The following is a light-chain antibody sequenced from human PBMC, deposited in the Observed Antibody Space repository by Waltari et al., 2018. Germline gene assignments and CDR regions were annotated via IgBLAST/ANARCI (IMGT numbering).Light chain of an antibody. Sequence: QSALTQPASVSGSPGQSITIPCTGTSSDVGGYNYVYRYQQHPGKAPQLMIYDVSKRPSGVSNRFSGSKSGNTASLTISGLQAEDEADYYCCSYAGSSTLVVFGGGTKLTVL. J-gene: IGLJ2*01. CDR2: DVS. V-gene: IGLV2-23*02. CDR1: SSDVGGYNY. CDR3: CSYAGSSTLVV.